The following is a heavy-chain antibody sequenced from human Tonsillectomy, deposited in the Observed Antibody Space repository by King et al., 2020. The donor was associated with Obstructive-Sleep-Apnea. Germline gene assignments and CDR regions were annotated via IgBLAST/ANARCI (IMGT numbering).Heavy chain of an antibody. Sequence: VQLVESGGGLVKPGGSLRLSCAASGFTFSDYYMTCIRQAPGKVLEGVSYISSSVFSKYYAASVKGRFTISRDNAKKSLYLQMNSLRAEDTAVYYCAREDLDYFWGQGTLVTVSS. CDR2: ISSSVFSK. V-gene: IGHV3-11*01. CDR3: AREDLDYF. D-gene: IGHD2-2*03. CDR1: GFTFSDYY. J-gene: IGHJ4*02.